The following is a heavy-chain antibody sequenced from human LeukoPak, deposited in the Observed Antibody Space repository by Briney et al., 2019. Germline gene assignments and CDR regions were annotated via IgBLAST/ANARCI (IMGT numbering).Heavy chain of an antibody. CDR1: GYSFTSYW. CDR3: ARLRMDYDSSGYYFYY. Sequence: GESLKISCKGSGYSFTSYWIGWVRQMPGKGLEWMGIIYPGDSDTRYSPSFQGQVTISADKSISTAYLQWSSLKASDTAMYYCARLRMDYDSSGYYFYYWGQGTLVTVSS. J-gene: IGHJ4*02. D-gene: IGHD3-22*01. V-gene: IGHV5-51*01. CDR2: IYPGDSDT.